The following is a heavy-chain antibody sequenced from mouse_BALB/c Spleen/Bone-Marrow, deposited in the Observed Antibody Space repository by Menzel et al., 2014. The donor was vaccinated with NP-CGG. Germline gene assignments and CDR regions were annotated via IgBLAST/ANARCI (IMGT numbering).Heavy chain of an antibody. D-gene: IGHD1-2*01. V-gene: IGHV1-9*01. CDR1: GYTFSSYW. J-gene: IGHJ3*01. CDR3: ARRGHGFAWFAY. Sequence: VKLQESGTELMKPGASVKISCKATGYTFSSYWIEWVNQRPGHGLEWIGEILHGSGSTNYNEKFKGKATFTADTSSNTAYTQLSSLTSEDSAVHYCARRGHGFAWFAYWGQGTLVTVSA. CDR2: ILHGSGST.